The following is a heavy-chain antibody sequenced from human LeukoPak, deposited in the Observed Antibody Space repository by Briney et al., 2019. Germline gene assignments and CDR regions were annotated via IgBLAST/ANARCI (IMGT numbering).Heavy chain of an antibody. V-gene: IGHV1-69*01. J-gene: IGHJ6*02. CDR3: ARDYFLLRGRQYYYGMDV. Sequence: SVKVSCKASGGTFSSYAISWVRQAPGQGLEWMGGIIPIFGTANYAQKFQGRVTITADESTSTAYMELSSLRSEDTAVYYCARDYFLLRGRQYYYGMDVWGQGTTVTVSS. D-gene: IGHD1-26*01. CDR2: IIPIFGTA. CDR1: GGTFSSYA.